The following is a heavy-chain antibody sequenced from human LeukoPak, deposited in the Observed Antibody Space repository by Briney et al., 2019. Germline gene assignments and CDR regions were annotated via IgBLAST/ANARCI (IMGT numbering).Heavy chain of an antibody. CDR3: ATEFWSGTNIIDY. CDR2: IYYSGST. J-gene: IGHJ4*02. V-gene: IGHV4-59*08. CDR1: GGSISSYY. Sequence: SETLSLTCTVFGGSISSYYWSWIRQPPGKGLEWIGYIYYSGSTNYNPSLKSRVTISVDTSKNQFSLKLSSVTAADTAVYYCATEFWSGTNIIDYWGQGTLVTVSS. D-gene: IGHD3-3*01.